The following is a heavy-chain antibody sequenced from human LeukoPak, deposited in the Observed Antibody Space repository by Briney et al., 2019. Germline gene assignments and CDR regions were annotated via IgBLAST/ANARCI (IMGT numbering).Heavy chain of an antibody. J-gene: IGHJ4*02. CDR3: ARKGGLFDY. V-gene: IGHV4-59*01. Sequence: LEWIGYIYSNGSTNYNPSLKNRVTISVDMSKNQFSLKMSSVTAADTAVYYCARKGGLFDYWGQGRLVTVSS. CDR2: IYSNGST. D-gene: IGHD2-15*01.